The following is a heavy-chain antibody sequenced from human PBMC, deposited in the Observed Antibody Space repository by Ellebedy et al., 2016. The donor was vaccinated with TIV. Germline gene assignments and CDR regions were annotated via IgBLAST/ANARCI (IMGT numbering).Heavy chain of an antibody. Sequence: GGSLRLXXAASGFTFSRYSMNWVRQAPGKGLEWVSYISSSSSTIYYADSVKDRFTISRDKAKNSLYLQMNSLRAEDTAVYYCAAAAGAGDDAFDIWGQGTMVTVSS. V-gene: IGHV3-48*01. D-gene: IGHD6-13*01. J-gene: IGHJ3*02. CDR1: GFTFSRYS. CDR2: ISSSSSTI. CDR3: AAAAGAGDDAFDI.